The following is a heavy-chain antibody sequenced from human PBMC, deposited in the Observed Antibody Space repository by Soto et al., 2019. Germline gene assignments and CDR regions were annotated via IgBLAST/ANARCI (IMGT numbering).Heavy chain of an antibody. J-gene: IGHJ4*02. D-gene: IGHD4-17*01. V-gene: IGHV3-23*01. Sequence: GSLRLAGAASVFGFSTHALTWVRQAPGKGLEWLSSITNTGLTTHYADSVKGRFTISRENSRNTLHLQMNNLRVDDTAIYYCAKGFDYGDTKHIDHWGQGTLVTVSS. CDR3: AKGFDYGDTKHIDH. CDR1: VFGFSTHA. CDR2: ITNTGLTT.